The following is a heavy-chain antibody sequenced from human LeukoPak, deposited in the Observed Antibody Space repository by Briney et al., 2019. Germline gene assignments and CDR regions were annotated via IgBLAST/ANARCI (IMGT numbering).Heavy chain of an antibody. D-gene: IGHD3-22*01. CDR2: ISSGSGTI. CDR1: GFTFSSYS. V-gene: IGHV3-48*02. J-gene: IGHJ4*02. Sequence: GGSLRLSCAASGFTFSSYSMKWVRQAPGKGLEWLSFISSGSGTIYYADSVKGRFTISRDNARNSLFLHMNSLRDEDTAVYYCARITGSGYYYFDYWGQGTLVTVSS. CDR3: ARITGSGYYYFDY.